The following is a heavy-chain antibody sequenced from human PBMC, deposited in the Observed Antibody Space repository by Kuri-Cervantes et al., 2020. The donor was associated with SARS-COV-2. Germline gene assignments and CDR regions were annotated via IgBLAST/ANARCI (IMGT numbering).Heavy chain of an antibody. CDR2: ISSDGINK. CDR1: GFTFKTCA. CDR3: ARARVGVFDF. V-gene: IGHV3-30*04. D-gene: IGHD2-21*01. Sequence: GESLKISCAASGFTFKTCAMHWVRQAPGKGLEWVAMISSDGINKSYADSVKGRFTISRDNSRSTLYLQIISLRTEDTAVFYCARARVGVFDFWGQGALVTVSS. J-gene: IGHJ4*02.